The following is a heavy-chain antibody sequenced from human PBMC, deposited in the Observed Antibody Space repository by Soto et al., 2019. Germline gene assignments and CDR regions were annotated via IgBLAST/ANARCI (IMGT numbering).Heavy chain of an antibody. CDR3: AGSTTVVTPGGYYYGMDV. J-gene: IGHJ6*02. CDR1: GDSVSTNSAT. Sequence: SQTLSLTCAISGDSVSTNSATWDWIRQSPSRGLEWLGRTYYRSKWYNDYAVSVKGRITINPDTSNNQLSLQLNSVTPDDTAVYYCAGSTTVVTPGGYYYGMDVWGQGTTVTVSS. CDR2: TYYRSKWYN. D-gene: IGHD4-17*01. V-gene: IGHV6-1*01.